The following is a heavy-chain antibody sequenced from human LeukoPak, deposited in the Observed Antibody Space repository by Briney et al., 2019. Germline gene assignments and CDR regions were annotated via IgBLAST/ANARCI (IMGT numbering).Heavy chain of an antibody. V-gene: IGHV3-9*01. Sequence: GGSLRLSCAASGFTFSSYWMTWVRQAPGKGLEWVSGISWNSGSIGYAGSVKGRFTICRDNSRNTLYLQMNSLRAEDTALYYCAKDGDTVSGTYYFDMDVWGKGTTVTISS. CDR1: GFTFSSYW. D-gene: IGHD1-26*01. CDR3: AKDGDTVSGTYYFDMDV. J-gene: IGHJ6*03. CDR2: ISWNSGSI.